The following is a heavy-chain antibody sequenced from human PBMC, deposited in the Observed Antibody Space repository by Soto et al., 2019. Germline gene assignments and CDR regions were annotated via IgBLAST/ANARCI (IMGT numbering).Heavy chain of an antibody. V-gene: IGHV3-15*01. CDR3: ATEGGYPGSNFYVAY. CDR2: IKGSHAGGTT. CDR1: GITFNKAY. Sequence: EVQLVESGGGLVEPGGCIRVSCVASGITFNKAYMTWVRQAPGKGLEWVGRIKGSHAGGTTDYATSVKGRFTISRDDSKNTLYLQMNSLKTEDTSVYYCATEGGYPGSNFYVAYWGQGTLVTVSS. J-gene: IGHJ4*02. D-gene: IGHD1-26*01.